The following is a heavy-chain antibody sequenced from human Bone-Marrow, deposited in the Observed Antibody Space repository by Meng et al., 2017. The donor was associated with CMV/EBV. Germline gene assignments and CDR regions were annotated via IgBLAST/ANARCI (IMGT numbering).Heavy chain of an antibody. D-gene: IGHD5/OR15-5a*01. J-gene: IGHJ5*01. CDR2: ISRSGSNT. CDR3: SKKAVSHPSLDNWFDS. V-gene: IGHV3-48*03. CDR1: GFTFSSYA. Sequence: GESLKISCAASGFTFSSYAMNWVRQAPGKGLEWISTISRSGSNTYYADSVKGRFAISRDNAKNSLYLQMNSLRADDTALYYCSKKAVSHPSLDNWFDSWGQGTLVTVSS.